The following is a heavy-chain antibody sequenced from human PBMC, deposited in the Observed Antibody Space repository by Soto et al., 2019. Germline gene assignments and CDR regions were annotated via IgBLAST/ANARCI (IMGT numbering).Heavy chain of an antibody. Sequence: SETLSLTCTVSGGSVCSDDFYWSWIRQPPGKGLESIGYIHYSGSKYFNPSLKSRVIISLDASNNQFSLTLSSVTAADTAVYFCARFGSRGGYNYDVGGNNYFGTWGQGTLVTVSS. V-gene: IGHV4-30-4*01. CDR2: IHYSGSK. J-gene: IGHJ5*02. CDR3: ARFGSRGGYNYDVGGNNYFGT. CDR1: GGSVCSDDFY. D-gene: IGHD5-12*01.